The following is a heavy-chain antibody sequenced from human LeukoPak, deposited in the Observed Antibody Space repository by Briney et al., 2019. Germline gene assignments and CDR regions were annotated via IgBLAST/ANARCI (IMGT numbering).Heavy chain of an antibody. CDR2: ISPSGGSS. CDR3: ARDNSVGDNAWWFDP. Sequence: ASVKVFCKASGYTFTDYYIHWVRQAPGQGLEWMGIISPSGGSSSYAQKFQGRVTMTRDMSTSTDYMELSSLRSEDTAIYYCARDNSVGDNAWWFDPWGQGTLVTVSS. CDR1: GYTFTDYY. J-gene: IGHJ5*02. V-gene: IGHV1-46*01. D-gene: IGHD1-26*01.